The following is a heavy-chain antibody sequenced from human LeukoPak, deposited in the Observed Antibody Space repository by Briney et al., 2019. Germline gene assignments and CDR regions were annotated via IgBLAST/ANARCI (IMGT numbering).Heavy chain of an antibody. J-gene: IGHJ5*02. CDR3: AKGFVVVVSATQSSWFDP. V-gene: IGHV3-23*01. D-gene: IGHD2-15*01. CDR1: GFTFSSYG. Sequence: GGTLRLSCAASGFTFSSYGMSWVRQAPGKGLEWVSAISGSGGNTYYADSVKGRFTISRDNSKNTLYLQMNSLRAEDTAVYYCAKGFVVVVSATQSSWFDPWGQGTLVTVSS. CDR2: ISGSGGNT.